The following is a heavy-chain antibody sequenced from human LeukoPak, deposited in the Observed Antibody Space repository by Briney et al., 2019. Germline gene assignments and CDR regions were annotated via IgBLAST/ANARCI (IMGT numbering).Heavy chain of an antibody. CDR2: ISYDGSNK. J-gene: IGHJ3*02. D-gene: IGHD3-22*01. CDR1: GFTFSSYG. Sequence: GGSLRLSCAASGFTFSSYGMHWVRQAPGKGLEWVAVISYDGSNKYYADFVKGRFTISRDNSKNTLYLQMNSLRAEDTAVYYCAKDDDSSGYTGDAFDIWGQGTMVTVSS. V-gene: IGHV3-30*18. CDR3: AKDDDSSGYTGDAFDI.